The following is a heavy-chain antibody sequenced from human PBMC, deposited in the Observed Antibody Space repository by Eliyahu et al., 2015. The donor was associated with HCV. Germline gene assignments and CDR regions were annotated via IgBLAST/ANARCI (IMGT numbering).Heavy chain of an antibody. CDR3: SSIAVASFDY. Sequence: EVQLVESGGDLVQPGGSXRLSCAASGFPFTSYWMHWVRQAPGKGLAWVARMNSDGSDITYADSVKGRFTISRDNAKNTLYLQMNSLRADDTAVYYCSSIAVASFDYWGQGSLVTVSS. V-gene: IGHV3-74*01. CDR1: GFPFTSYW. J-gene: IGHJ4*02. D-gene: IGHD6-19*01. CDR2: MNSDGSDI.